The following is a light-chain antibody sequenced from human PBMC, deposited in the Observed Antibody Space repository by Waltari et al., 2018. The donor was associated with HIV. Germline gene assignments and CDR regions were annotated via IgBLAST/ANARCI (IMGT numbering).Light chain of an antibody. J-gene: IGLJ2*01. V-gene: IGLV2-23*01. CDR2: EGS. CDR1: SSDVGSYNL. CDR3: CSYAGSSTPVV. Sequence: QSALTQPASVSGSPGQSITISCPGTSSDVGSYNLVPWYHRPPGEAPKLMLYEGSKRPSGVSNRFSGSKSGNTASLTISGLQAEDEADYYCCSYAGSSTPVVFGGGTKLTVL.